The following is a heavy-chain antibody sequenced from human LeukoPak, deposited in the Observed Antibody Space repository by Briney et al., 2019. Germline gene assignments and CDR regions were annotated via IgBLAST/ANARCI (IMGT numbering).Heavy chain of an antibody. CDR3: AKSHGGEVLSSFGWFDP. D-gene: IGHD2-21*01. J-gene: IGHJ5*02. V-gene: IGHV3-23*01. Sequence: GGSLRLSCAASGFTFSSYAMSWVRQAPGKGLEWVSGITGRGGNTYYADSLKGRITISRDTSKNTLYLQMNGLGAEDTAVYYCAKSHGGEVLSSFGWFDPWGQGTLVTVSS. CDR2: ITGRGGNT. CDR1: GFTFSSYA.